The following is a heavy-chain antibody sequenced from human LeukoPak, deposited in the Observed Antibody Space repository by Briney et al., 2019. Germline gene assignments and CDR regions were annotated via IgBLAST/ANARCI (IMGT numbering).Heavy chain of an antibody. Sequence: GEPQKISCKRSGYSFTSYWIRCVPQMPGKGLEWMGIIYPGDSDTRYSPSFQVQVTISADKSISNAYLQWSSLKASDTAMYYCATHPGVTHFDYWGQGTLVTGSS. V-gene: IGHV5-51*03. CDR3: ATHPGVTHFDY. D-gene: IGHD1-14*01. CDR1: GYSFTSYW. J-gene: IGHJ4*02. CDR2: IYPGDSDT.